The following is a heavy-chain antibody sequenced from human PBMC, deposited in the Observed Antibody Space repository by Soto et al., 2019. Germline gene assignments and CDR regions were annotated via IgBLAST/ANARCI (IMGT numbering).Heavy chain of an antibody. CDR3: ARDAMAVAAAMDV. J-gene: IGHJ6*02. D-gene: IGHD6-19*01. CDR2: ISSSSSYI. Sequence: GGSLRLSCAASGFTFSSYSMTWVRQAPGKGLEWVSSISSSSSYIYYADSVKGRFTISRDNAKNSLYLQMNSLRAEDTAVYYCARDAMAVAAAMDVWGQGTTVTVSS. CDR1: GFTFSSYS. V-gene: IGHV3-21*01.